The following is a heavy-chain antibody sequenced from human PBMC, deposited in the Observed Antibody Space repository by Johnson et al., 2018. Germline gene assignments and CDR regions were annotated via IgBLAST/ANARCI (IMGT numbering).Heavy chain of an antibody. CDR3: ARGPRGEDDAFDI. D-gene: IGHD3-16*01. Sequence: EVQLVETGGGLVQPGGSLRLSCAASGFTFSSYWMSWVRQAPGKGLEWVANIKQDGSEKYYVDSVKGRFTISRDNAKNSLYLQMNSLRAEDTAVNYCARGPRGEDDAFDIWGQGTMVTVSS. CDR2: IKQDGSEK. V-gene: IGHV3-7*01. CDR1: GFTFSSYW. J-gene: IGHJ3*02.